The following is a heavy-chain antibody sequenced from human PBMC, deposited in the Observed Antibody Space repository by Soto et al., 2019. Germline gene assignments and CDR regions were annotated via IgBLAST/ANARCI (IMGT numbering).Heavy chain of an antibody. D-gene: IGHD3-22*01. CDR2: INPSGGST. Sequence: GASVKVSCKASGYTFTSYYMHWVRQAPGQGLEWMGIINPSGGSTSYAQKFQGRVTMTRDTSTSTVYMELSSLRSEDTAVYYCARDLGPYYDSSGYSLGYWGQGTLVTVSS. CDR3: ARDLGPYYDSSGYSLGY. J-gene: IGHJ4*02. CDR1: GYTFTSYY. V-gene: IGHV1-46*01.